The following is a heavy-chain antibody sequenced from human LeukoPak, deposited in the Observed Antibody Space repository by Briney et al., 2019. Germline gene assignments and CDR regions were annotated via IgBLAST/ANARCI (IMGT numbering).Heavy chain of an antibody. D-gene: IGHD2/OR15-2a*01. CDR3: ARYIEFLSWFDP. CDR2: INPNSGGT. V-gene: IGHV1-2*02. CDR1: GYTFTGYY. Sequence: ASVKVSCKASGYTFTGYYVHWVRQAPGQGLEWMGWINPNSGGTNYAQKFQGRVTMTRDTSISTAYMELSRLRSDDTAVYYCARYIEFLSWFDPWGQGTLVTVSS. J-gene: IGHJ5*02.